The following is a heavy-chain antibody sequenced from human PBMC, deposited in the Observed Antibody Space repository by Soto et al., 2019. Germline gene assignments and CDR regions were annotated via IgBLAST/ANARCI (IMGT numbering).Heavy chain of an antibody. J-gene: IGHJ4*02. D-gene: IGHD3-16*01. CDR3: ARIGFLGEGDF. CDR1: GLTFTTW. CDR2: ISGEGTVT. V-gene: IGHV3-74*01. Sequence: GGSLRLSCATSGLTFTTWIRWVRQAPGEGLVWVSRISGEGTVTDYAESVKGRFTVSRDIAKSTVFLQMNSLRVEDTAVYYCARIGFLGEGDFWGQGTRVTVSS.